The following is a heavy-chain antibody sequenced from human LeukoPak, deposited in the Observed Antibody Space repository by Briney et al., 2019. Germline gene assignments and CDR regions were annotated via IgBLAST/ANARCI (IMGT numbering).Heavy chain of an antibody. CDR1: GDSVSSNSAA. CDR3: ARWAADDFDS. D-gene: IGHD2-15*01. CDR2: TYYRSEWYN. Sequence: SQTLSLTCAISGDSVSSNSAAWSSIRQSPSRGLWWLGGTYYRSEWYNDYAVSVKSRITINPDTYQNPFSLQLNSATPADTAVYYCARWAADDFDSWGQGTLVTVSS. V-gene: IGHV6-1*01. J-gene: IGHJ4*02.